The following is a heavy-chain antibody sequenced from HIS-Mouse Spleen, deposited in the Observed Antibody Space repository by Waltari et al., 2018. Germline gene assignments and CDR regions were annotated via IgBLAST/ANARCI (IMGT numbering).Heavy chain of an antibody. D-gene: IGHD6-13*01. CDR3: ARVNSSFDY. CDR1: GGSFSGYY. J-gene: IGHJ4*02. CDR2: INNSGST. Sequence: QVQLQQWGAGLLKPSETLSLTCAVYGGSFSGYYWSWIRQPPGKGLEWIGEINNSGSTNYYQSLKSRVTISVETTKKQFSLKLSSVTAADTAVYYCARVNSSFDYWGQGTLVTVAS. V-gene: IGHV4-34*01.